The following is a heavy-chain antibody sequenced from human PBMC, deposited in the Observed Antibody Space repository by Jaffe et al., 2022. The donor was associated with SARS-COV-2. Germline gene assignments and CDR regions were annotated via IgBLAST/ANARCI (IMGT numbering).Heavy chain of an antibody. CDR2: IYTSGST. CDR1: GGSISSGSYY. J-gene: IGHJ4*02. V-gene: IGHV4-61*02. Sequence: QVQLQESGPGLVKPSQTLSLTCTVSGGSISSGSYYWSWIRQPAGKGLEWIGRIYTSGSTNYNPSLKSRVTISVDTSKNQFSLKLSSVTAADTAVYYCARESSSGWPPTYDYWGQGTLVTVSS. D-gene: IGHD6-19*01. CDR3: ARESSSGWPPTYDY.